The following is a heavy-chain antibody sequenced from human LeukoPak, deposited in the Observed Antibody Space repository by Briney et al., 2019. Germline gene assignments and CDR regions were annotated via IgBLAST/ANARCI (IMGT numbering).Heavy chain of an antibody. V-gene: IGHV1-8*01. J-gene: IGHJ4*02. CDR2: MNPNSGNT. CDR1: GYTFSSYD. Sequence: GASVKVSCKTSGYTFSSYDVTWVRQAPGQGLEYMGWMNPNSGNTGCAQKFRGRITMTSDASITSAYMELSSLTSEDTAVYYCARAVRNQLLSEYWGQGTLITVSS. CDR3: ARAVRNQLLSEY. D-gene: IGHD2-2*01.